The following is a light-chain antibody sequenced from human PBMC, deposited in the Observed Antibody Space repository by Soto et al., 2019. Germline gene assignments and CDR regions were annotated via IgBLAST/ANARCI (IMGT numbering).Light chain of an antibody. CDR1: QSVNSN. CDR2: GAS. Sequence: VMTQSPATLSVSPGERATLSCRASQSVNSNLAWYQQKPAQAPRLLIIGASTRPTGIPARFSGSGSGTEFPLTISSLQSEDFAVDYCQYYQNWTAWTFGQGTKVEI. CDR3: QYYQNWTAWT. J-gene: IGKJ1*01. V-gene: IGKV3-15*01.